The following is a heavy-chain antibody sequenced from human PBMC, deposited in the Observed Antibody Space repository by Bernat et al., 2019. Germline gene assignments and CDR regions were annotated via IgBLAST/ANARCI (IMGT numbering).Heavy chain of an antibody. CDR3: AKDWRWEVPSYGINV. Sequence: QEQLVESGGGVVQPGRSLRLSCAASGFPFRSYAMHWVRQTPCNGLEWVALISYDGTNKYYADSVKGRFTISRDNSKNTLYLKMNSLRVEDTAVYYCAKDWRWEVPSYGINVWGPETMVTVSA. CDR1: GFPFRSYA. V-gene: IGHV3-30*18. D-gene: IGHD5-18*01. CDR2: ISYDGTNK. J-gene: IGHJ3*01.